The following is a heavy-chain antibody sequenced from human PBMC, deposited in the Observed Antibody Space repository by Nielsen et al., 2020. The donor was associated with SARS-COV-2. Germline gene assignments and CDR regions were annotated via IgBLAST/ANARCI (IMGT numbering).Heavy chain of an antibody. J-gene: IGHJ3*02. CDR3: AIIDAFDI. CDR2: ISGSGGST. CDR1: GFTFSSYA. V-gene: IGHV3-23*01. Sequence: GESLKISCAASGFTFSSYAMSWVRQAPGKGLEWVSAISGSGGSTYYADSVKGRFTISRDNSKNTQYLQMNSLRAEDTAVYYCAIIDAFDIWGQGTMVTVSS.